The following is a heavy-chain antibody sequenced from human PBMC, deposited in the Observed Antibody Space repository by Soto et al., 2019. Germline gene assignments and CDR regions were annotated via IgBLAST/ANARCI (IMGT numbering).Heavy chain of an antibody. CDR2: IIPIFGTA. J-gene: IGHJ6*02. CDR3: ARGGAGGISYDPYTDYYYGMDV. CDR1: GGTFSSYA. D-gene: IGHD2-8*02. V-gene: IGHV1-69*13. Sequence: SVKVSCKASGGTFSSYAISWVRQAPGQGLEWMGGIIPIFGTANYAQKFQGRVTITADESTSTAYMELSSLRSEDTAVYYCARGGAGGISYDPYTDYYYGMDVWGQGTTVTVSS.